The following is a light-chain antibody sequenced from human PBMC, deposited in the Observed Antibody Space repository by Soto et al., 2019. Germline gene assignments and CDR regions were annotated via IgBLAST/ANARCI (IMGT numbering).Light chain of an antibody. CDR1: SSDVGGYNY. CDR2: DVN. Sequence: QSALTQPRSVSGSPGQSVTISCTGTSSDVGGYNYASWYQQHPGKAPKLMIYDVNKRPSGVPDRFSGSKSGNTASLTISGLQAEDEADYYCCSYAGSYTYVFGTGTKVTVL. J-gene: IGLJ1*01. V-gene: IGLV2-11*01. CDR3: CSYAGSYTYV.